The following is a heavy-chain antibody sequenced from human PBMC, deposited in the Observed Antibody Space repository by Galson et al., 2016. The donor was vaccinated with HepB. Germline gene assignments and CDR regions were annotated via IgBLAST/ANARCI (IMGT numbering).Heavy chain of an antibody. D-gene: IGHD3-22*01. CDR2: IWHDGSHT. CDR3: AKDRYDTSGDFDY. V-gene: IGHV3-33*06. CDR1: GFTFSRYG. Sequence: SLRLSCAASGFTFSRYGMHWVRQAPGKGLEWVALIWHDGSHTYYADSVKGRFTISRDDSKSTLYLQMSSLRVEDTAVYYCAKDRYDTSGDFDYWGQGTLVTVSS. J-gene: IGHJ4*02.